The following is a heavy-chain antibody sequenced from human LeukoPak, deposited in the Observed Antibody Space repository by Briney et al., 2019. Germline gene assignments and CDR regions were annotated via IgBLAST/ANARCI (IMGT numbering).Heavy chain of an antibody. D-gene: IGHD6-19*01. CDR2: ISYDGSNK. J-gene: IGHJ4*02. Sequence: GGSLRLSCAASGFTFSSYAMHWVRQAPGKGLEWVAVISYDGSNKYYADSVKGRFTISRDNSKNTLYLQMNSLRAEDTAVYYCARDLPNRSSGWYGSFDYWGQGTLVTVSS. CDR3: ARDLPNRSSGWYGSFDY. V-gene: IGHV3-30-3*01. CDR1: GFTFSSYA.